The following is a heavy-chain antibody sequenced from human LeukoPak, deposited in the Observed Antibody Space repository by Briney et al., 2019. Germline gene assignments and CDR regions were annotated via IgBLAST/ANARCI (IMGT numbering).Heavy chain of an antibody. J-gene: IGHJ4*02. Sequence: SETLSLTCAVYGGSFSGYYWSWIRQPPGKGLEWIGEINRSGSTNYNPSLKSRVTISVDTSKNQFSLKLSSVTAADTAVYYCARQPYDFWSGPSDRPLDYWGQGTLVTVSS. V-gene: IGHV4-34*01. D-gene: IGHD3-3*01. CDR2: INRSGST. CDR1: GGSFSGYY. CDR3: ARQPYDFWSGPSDRPLDY.